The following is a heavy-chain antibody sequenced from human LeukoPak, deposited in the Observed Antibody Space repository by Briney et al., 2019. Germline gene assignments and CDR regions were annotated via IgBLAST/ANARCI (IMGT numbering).Heavy chain of an antibody. Sequence: GGSLRLSCAASGFTFSSYGMHWVRQAPGKGLEWVAVIWYDGSNKYYADSVKGRFTISRDNSKNTLYLQMNSLRAEDTAVYYCARGGRTREDCDFWSGYYDYWGQGTLVTVSS. CDR2: IWYDGSNK. V-gene: IGHV3-33*01. CDR1: GFTFSSYG. CDR3: ARGGRTREDCDFWSGYYDY. D-gene: IGHD3-3*01. J-gene: IGHJ4*02.